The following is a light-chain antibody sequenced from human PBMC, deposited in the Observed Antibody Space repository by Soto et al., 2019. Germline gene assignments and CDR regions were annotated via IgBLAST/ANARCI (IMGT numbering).Light chain of an antibody. Sequence: QSALTQPASVSGSPGQPITISCTGTSSDVGTYNFVSWYQQHPGKAPKLMIYDATKRPSGVSNRFSGSKSGNTASLTISGLQAEDEADYYCCSYAGSTTFVFGTGTKVTVL. CDR1: SSDVGTYNF. CDR3: CSYAGSTTFV. J-gene: IGLJ1*01. V-gene: IGLV2-23*02. CDR2: DAT.